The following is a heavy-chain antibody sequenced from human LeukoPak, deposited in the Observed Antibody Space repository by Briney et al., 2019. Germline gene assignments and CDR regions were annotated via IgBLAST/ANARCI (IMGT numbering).Heavy chain of an antibody. CDR1: GFTFSSYS. D-gene: IGHD3-22*01. Sequence: GGSLRLSCAVSGFTFSSYSMSWVRQAPGKGREWVSAFIGSVDRTYYANSMKGRFTISRENSKNTLYLQMNSLRAEDTAVYYCANQAPDSNDYWGQGTLVTGSS. J-gene: IGHJ4*02. CDR3: ANQAPDSNDY. V-gene: IGHV3-23*01. CDR2: FIGSVDRT.